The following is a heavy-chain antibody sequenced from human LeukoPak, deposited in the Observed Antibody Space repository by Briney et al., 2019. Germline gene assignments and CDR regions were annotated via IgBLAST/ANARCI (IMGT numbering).Heavy chain of an antibody. V-gene: IGHV1-69*05. D-gene: IGHD2-2*01. J-gene: IGHJ5*02. CDR2: IIPIFGTA. CDR1: GGTFSSYA. CDR3: ARDQGCSSTSCYSWFDP. Sequence: SVKVSCKASGGTFSSYAISWVRQAPGQGLEWMGGIIPIFGTANYAQKFQGRVTITTDESTSTAYMELSSLRSEDTAVYYCARDQGCSSTSCYSWFDPWGQGTLVTVSS.